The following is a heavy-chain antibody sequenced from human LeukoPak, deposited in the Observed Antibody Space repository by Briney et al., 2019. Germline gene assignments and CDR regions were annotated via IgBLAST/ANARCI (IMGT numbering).Heavy chain of an antibody. V-gene: IGHV3-23*01. Sequence: GGSLRLSCAASGFTFSSYAMSWVRQAPGKGLEWVSAISGSGGSTYYADSVKGRFTISRDNSKNTLYLQMNSLRAEDTAVYYCAKKSAYHYDSSGYYFDYWGQGTLVTVSS. J-gene: IGHJ4*02. CDR1: GFTFSSYA. CDR2: ISGSGGST. D-gene: IGHD3-22*01. CDR3: AKKSAYHYDSSGYYFDY.